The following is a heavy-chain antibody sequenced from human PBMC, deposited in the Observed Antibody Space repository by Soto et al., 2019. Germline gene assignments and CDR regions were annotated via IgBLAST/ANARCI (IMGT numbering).Heavy chain of an antibody. CDR2: VTANGGST. D-gene: IGHD2-21*02. J-gene: IGHJ6*02. CDR1: VFTFSVYA. V-gene: IGHV3-23*01. CDR3: ASLGVGDWANYYYYYGMDV. Sequence: PGWSLRLSCASTVFTFSVYAMTWVRQAPGKGLEWVSAVTANGGSTYSADSVKGRFTISRDNSKNTLFLQMNSLRAEDTAVYYCASLGVGDWANYYYYYGMDVWGQGTTVTVSS.